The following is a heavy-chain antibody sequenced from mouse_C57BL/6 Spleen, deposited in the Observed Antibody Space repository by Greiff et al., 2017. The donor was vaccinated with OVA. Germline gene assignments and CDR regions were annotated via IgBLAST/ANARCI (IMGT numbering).Heavy chain of an antibody. J-gene: IGHJ4*01. D-gene: IGHD2-3*01. CDR1: GYTFTSYW. CDR2: IYPGSGST. Sequence: VQLQQPGAELVKPGASVKMSCKASGYTFTSYWITWVKQRPGQGLEWIGDIYPGSGSTNYNEKFKSKATLTVDTSSSTAYMQLSSLTSEDSAVYYCARSPIYDGYFYAMDYWGQGTSVTVSS. CDR3: ARSPIYDGYFYAMDY. V-gene: IGHV1-55*01.